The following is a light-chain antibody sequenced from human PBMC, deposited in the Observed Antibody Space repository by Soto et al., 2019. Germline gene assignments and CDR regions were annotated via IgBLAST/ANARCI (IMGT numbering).Light chain of an antibody. Sequence: EIVMTQSPATLSVSPGERATLSCRASQSVSSNLAWYQQKPGQAPRLLIYGASTRATGIPARFSGSGSGTEFTLTISSLQSEDFAIYYCQRQSNWPRTFGQGTKVDNK. J-gene: IGKJ1*01. CDR3: QRQSNWPRT. V-gene: IGKV3-15*01. CDR2: GAS. CDR1: QSVSSN.